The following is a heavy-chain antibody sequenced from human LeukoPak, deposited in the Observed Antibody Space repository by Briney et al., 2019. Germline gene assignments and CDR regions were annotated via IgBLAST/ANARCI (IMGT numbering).Heavy chain of an antibody. D-gene: IGHD3-22*01. J-gene: IGHJ3*02. CDR1: GFTFSSYG. V-gene: IGHV3-33*06. Sequence: PGRSLRLXCAASGFTFSSYGMHWVRQAPGKGLEWVAVIWYDGSNKYYADSVKGRFTISRDNSKNTLYLQMNSLRAEDTAVYYCAKDPLPVITTGWDFDIWGQGTMVTVSS. CDR2: IWYDGSNK. CDR3: AKDPLPVITTGWDFDI.